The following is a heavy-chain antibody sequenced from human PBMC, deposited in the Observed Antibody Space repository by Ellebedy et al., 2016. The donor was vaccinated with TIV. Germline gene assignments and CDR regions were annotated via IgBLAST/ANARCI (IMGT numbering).Heavy chain of an antibody. Sequence: GESLKISCKGSGYSFTTYWISWVRQMPGKGLEWMGRIDPSDSYTNYSPSFQGHVTISADKSISTAYLQWSSLKASDTAMYYCARHDYGPYYYGMDVWGQGTTVTVSS. CDR1: GYSFTTYW. D-gene: IGHD4-17*01. V-gene: IGHV5-10-1*01. J-gene: IGHJ6*02. CDR2: IDPSDSYT. CDR3: ARHDYGPYYYGMDV.